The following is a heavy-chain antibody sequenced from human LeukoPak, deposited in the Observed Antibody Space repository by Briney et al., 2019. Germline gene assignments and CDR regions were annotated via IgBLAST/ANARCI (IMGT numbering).Heavy chain of an antibody. J-gene: IGHJ4*02. D-gene: IGHD4-11*01. CDR1: GGSISSEY. Sequence: SETLSLTCTVSGGSISSEYWSWIRQPPRKGLEWVGYIYYSGRTFYNPSLKSRVTMSVDTSKNQFSLKLSSVTAADTAIYYCARGFYSPAYWGQGTLVTVSS. V-gene: IGHV4-59*01. CDR3: ARGFYSPAY. CDR2: IYYSGRT.